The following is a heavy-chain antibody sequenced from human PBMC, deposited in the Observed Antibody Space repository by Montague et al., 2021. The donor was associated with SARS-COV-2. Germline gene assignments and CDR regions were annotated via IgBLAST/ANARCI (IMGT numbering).Heavy chain of an antibody. V-gene: IGHV4-59*01. CDR2: IYYSGST. CDR3: ARARYSGYDSLYYYYYYMDD. D-gene: IGHD5-12*01. Sequence: SETLSLTCTVSGGSISSYYWSWIRQPPGKGLEWIGYIYYSGSTNYNPSLKSRVTIPVDTSKNQFSLKLSSVTAADTAVYDCARARYSGYDSLYYYYYYMDDWGKGTTVTVSS. CDR1: GGSISSYY. J-gene: IGHJ6*03.